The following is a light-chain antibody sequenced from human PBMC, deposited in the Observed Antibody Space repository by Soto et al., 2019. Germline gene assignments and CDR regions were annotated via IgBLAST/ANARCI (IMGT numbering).Light chain of an antibody. CDR3: SSYTSGSSHYV. V-gene: IGLV2-14*01. Sequence: QSALTQPASVSGSPGQSITISCTGTSSDVGAYYSVSWYQHHPGKAPKLIIYGVTNRPSGVSNRFSGSKSGNPASLTISGLQAEDEADYHCSSYTSGSSHYVFGTGTKLTVL. J-gene: IGLJ1*01. CDR2: GVT. CDR1: SSDVGAYYS.